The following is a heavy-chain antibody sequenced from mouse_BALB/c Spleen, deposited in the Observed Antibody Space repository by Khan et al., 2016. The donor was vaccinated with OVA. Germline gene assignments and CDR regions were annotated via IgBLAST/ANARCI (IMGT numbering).Heavy chain of an antibody. J-gene: IGHJ3*01. CDR2: ILPGSNIT. CDR3: ARGNYDGSTSWFGY. V-gene: IGHV1-9*01. CDR1: GYTFSSYW. D-gene: IGHD1-1*01. Sequence: QVQLKQSGAELMKPGASVKISCKASGYTFSSYWIEWVKQRPGHGLEWIGEILPGSNITNYNERFKDKATFTADTSSNTAYMQLSSLTSEDSAIYYCARGNYDGSTSWFGYWGQGTLVTVSA.